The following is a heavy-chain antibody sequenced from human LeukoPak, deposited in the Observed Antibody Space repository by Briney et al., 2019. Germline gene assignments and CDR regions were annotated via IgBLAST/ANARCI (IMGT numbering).Heavy chain of an antibody. CDR3: ARAFQSLGGLSLPDY. CDR2: IHPSTGNP. V-gene: IGHV7-4-1*02. CDR1: GYTFTNYA. Sequence: GASVKVSCKASGYTFTNYAMNWVRQAPGQGLEWMGWIHPSTGNPTYAQGFTGRFVFSLDTSVSTTYLQISSLKAEDTAVYFCARAFQSLGGLSLPDYWGQATLVTVPS. D-gene: IGHD3-16*02. J-gene: IGHJ4*02.